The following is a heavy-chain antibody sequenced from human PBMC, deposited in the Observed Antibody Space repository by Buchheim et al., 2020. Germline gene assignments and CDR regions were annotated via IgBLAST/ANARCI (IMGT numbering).Heavy chain of an antibody. CDR3: ARLQGYYGSGSPYYYYGMDV. CDR1: GGSISSSSYY. J-gene: IGHJ6*02. D-gene: IGHD3-10*01. CDR2: IYYSGST. Sequence: QLQLQESGPGLVKPSETLSLTCTVSGGSISSSSYYWGWIRQPPGKGLEWIGSIYYSGSTYYNPYLKSRVTISVDRTKHKFSLKLSSVTAADTAVYYCARLQGYYGSGSPYYYYGMDVWGQGTT. V-gene: IGHV4-39*01.